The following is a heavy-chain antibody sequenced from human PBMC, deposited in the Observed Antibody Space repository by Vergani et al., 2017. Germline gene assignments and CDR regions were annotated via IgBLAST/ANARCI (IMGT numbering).Heavy chain of an antibody. CDR1: GGSISSYY. J-gene: IGHJ3*02. Sequence: QVQLQESGPGLVKPSETLSLTCTVSGGSISSYYWSWIRQPPGKGLEWIGYIYYSGSTNYNPSLKSRVTISVDTSKNQFSLRLSSVTAADTAVYYGASQDIAVAGTGIWAFDIWGQGTMVTVSS. V-gene: IGHV4-59*01. D-gene: IGHD6-19*01. CDR3: ASQDIAVAGTGIWAFDI. CDR2: IYYSGST.